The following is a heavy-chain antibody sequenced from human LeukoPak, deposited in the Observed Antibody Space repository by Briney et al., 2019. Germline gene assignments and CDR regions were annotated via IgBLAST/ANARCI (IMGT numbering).Heavy chain of an antibody. D-gene: IGHD6-19*01. J-gene: IGHJ5*02. V-gene: IGHV1-8*01. Sequence: ASVKVSCKASGYTFTSYDVNWVRQAAGQGLEWMGWMNPNSGNTGYAQKFQGRVTMTRNTSINTAYMELSSLRSEDTAVYYCARGRRIAVGYNWFDPLGQGTLVTVSS. CDR2: MNPNSGNT. CDR1: GYTFTSYD. CDR3: ARGRRIAVGYNWFDP.